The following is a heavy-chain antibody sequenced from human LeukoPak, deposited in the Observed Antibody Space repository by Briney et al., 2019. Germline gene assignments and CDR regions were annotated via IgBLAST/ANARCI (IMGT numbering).Heavy chain of an antibody. CDR3: ANDDSSGYYFVLADHLYFQH. V-gene: IGHV4-61*02. J-gene: IGHJ1*01. Sequence: SETLSLTCTVSGGSISSGSYYWSWIRQPAGKGLEWIGRIYTSGSTNYNPSLKSRVTISVDTSKNQFSLKLSSVTAADTAVYYCANDDSSGYYFVLADHLYFQHWGQGTLVTVSS. CDR2: IYTSGST. CDR1: GGSISSGSYY. D-gene: IGHD3-22*01.